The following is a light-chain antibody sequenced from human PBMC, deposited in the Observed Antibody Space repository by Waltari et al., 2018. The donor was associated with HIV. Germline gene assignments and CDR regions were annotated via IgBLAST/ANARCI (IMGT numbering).Light chain of an antibody. CDR3: SSYTSSSTPYV. CDR1: SSDVGGYNY. V-gene: IGLV2-14*01. CDR2: EVS. Sequence: QSALTQPASVSGSPGQSITISCTGTSSDVGGYNYVTWYQQHPGKAPKLTISEVSNRPLGVANRCSGSKTSNPASLTMSVLQAEVEADYYCSSYTSSSTPYVFGTGTKVTVL. J-gene: IGLJ1*01.